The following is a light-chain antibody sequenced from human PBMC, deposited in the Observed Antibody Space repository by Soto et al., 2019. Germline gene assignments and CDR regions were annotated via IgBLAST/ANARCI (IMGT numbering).Light chain of an antibody. V-gene: IGKV3D-15*01. CDR3: QQYGTSTWT. CDR1: QSVSRN. CDR2: GAR. J-gene: IGKJ1*01. Sequence: DIVMTQSPATLSVSPGERATLSCRASQSVSRNLAWYQQKPGQAPRLLIYGARTRATGVPDRFSASGSGTDFSLTISRLENEDFAVYYCQQYGTSTWTFGQGTKVDIK.